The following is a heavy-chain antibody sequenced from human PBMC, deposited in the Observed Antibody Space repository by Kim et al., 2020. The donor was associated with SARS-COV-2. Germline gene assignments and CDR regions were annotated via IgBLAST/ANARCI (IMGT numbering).Heavy chain of an antibody. Sequence: GGSLRLSCAASGFTFSSYAMSWVRQAPGKGLEWVSAISGSGGSTYYADSVKGRFTISRDNSKNTLYLQMNSLRAEDTAVYYCATTRTGPILLWFGDPGTDYWGQGTLVTVSS. D-gene: IGHD3-10*01. CDR1: GFTFSSYA. CDR3: ATTRTGPILLWFGDPGTDY. J-gene: IGHJ4*02. V-gene: IGHV3-23*01. CDR2: ISGSGGST.